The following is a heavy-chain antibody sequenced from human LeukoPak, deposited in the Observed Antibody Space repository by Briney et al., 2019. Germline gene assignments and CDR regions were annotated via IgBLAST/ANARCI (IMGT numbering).Heavy chain of an antibody. V-gene: IGHV3-11*03. D-gene: IGHD1-26*01. Sequence: PGGSLRLSWAASGXTFSDYYLSWIRQAPGKGLELVSYITSSSAYTNYADSVKGRFAISRDNAKDSLYLQINSLRAEDTAVYYCARISGSYVFDYWGQGTLVTVSS. CDR1: GXTFSDYY. J-gene: IGHJ4*02. CDR3: ARISGSYVFDY. CDR2: ITSSSAYT.